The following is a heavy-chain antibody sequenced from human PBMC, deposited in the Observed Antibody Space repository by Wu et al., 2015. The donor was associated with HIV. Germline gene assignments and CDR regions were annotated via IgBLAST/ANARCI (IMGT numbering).Heavy chain of an antibody. CDR3: ASSSVSGYYGSGSYPVDY. J-gene: IGHJ4*02. CDR1: GYSFTAYF. Sequence: QVQLVQSGAEVKKPGASVKVSCKASGYSFTAYFIQWVRQAPGQGLEWMGWINPNSGGTNYAQKFQGRVTMTRDTSISTAYMELSRLRSDDTAVYYCASSSVSGYYGSGSYPVDYWGQGTLVTVSS. CDR2: INPNSGGT. D-gene: IGHD3-10*01. V-gene: IGHV1-2*02.